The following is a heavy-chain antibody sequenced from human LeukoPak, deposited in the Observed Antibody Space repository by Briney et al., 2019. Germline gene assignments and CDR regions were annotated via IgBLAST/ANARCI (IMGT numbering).Heavy chain of an antibody. V-gene: IGHV4-61*02. CDR3: AAVAVGAITRAFDI. J-gene: IGHJ3*02. CDR2: IYSSGGA. D-gene: IGHD1-26*01. CDR1: GDSITSGSYY. Sequence: KSSETLSLTCTVSGDSITSGSYYWSWIRQPAGKGLEWMGRIYSSGGASYNPSLKSRVTMSVDTSESQISLKLSSVTAADTAVYFCAAVAVGAITRAFDIWGQGTVVAVSS.